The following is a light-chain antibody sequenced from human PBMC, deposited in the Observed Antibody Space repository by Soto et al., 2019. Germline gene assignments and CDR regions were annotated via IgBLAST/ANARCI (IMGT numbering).Light chain of an antibody. CDR1: GSD. CDR3: ASYRSTSTLGV. J-gene: IGLJ3*02. Sequence: QAVLTQPASVYGSPGQSITISCTGAGSDVSWYQHHPGKAPKLIIFDVSNRPSGISDRFSGSKSGNTASLTISGLRAEDEAGYYCASYRSTSTLGVFGGGTKVTVL. CDR2: DVS. V-gene: IGLV2-14*03.